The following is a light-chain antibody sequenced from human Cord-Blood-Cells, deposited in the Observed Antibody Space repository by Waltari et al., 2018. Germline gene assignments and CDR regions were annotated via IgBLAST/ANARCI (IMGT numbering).Light chain of an antibody. CDR1: QSISSY. Sequence: DIQMTQSQSSLSASVGHRVTITCRASQSISSYLNWYQQKPGKAPKLLIYAASSLQSGVPSRFSGSGSGTDFTLTISSLQPEDFATYYCQQSYRTPLTFGQGTKVEIK. J-gene: IGKJ1*01. CDR2: AAS. CDR3: QQSYRTPLT. V-gene: IGKV1-39*01.